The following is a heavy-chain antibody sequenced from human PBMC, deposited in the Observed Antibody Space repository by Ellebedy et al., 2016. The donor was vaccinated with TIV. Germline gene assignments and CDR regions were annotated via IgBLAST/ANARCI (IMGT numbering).Heavy chain of an antibody. D-gene: IGHD1-1*01. CDR1: GSTISRSW. CDR2: INQTGREK. V-gene: IGHV3-7*01. Sequence: GESLKISCAASGSTISRSWMSWVRQAPGKGLEWVANINQTGREKNFVDSVKGRFSISRDNAKNSLFLQMNSLRADNTAVYYCLPHDGLGYWGQGTLVTVSS. J-gene: IGHJ4*02. CDR3: LPHDGLGY.